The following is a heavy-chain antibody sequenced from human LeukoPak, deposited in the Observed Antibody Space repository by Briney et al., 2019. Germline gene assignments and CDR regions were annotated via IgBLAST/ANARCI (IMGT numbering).Heavy chain of an antibody. Sequence: SVTVSCMASGFTHTISAMQWVRQARGKRREGIGWLFVDSDNTNYAQKFQERDTITRDMSTSTAYMELSSLRSEDTAVYYCAANPYYYDSSGYLDYWGQGTLVTVSS. D-gene: IGHD3-22*01. J-gene: IGHJ4*02. CDR3: AANPYYYDSSGYLDY. CDR1: GFTHTISA. V-gene: IGHV1-58*02. CDR2: LFVDSDNT.